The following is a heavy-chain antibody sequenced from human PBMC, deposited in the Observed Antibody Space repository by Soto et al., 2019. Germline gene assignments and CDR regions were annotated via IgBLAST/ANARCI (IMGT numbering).Heavy chain of an antibody. D-gene: IGHD6-13*01. V-gene: IGHV1-46*01. J-gene: IGHJ6*02. CDR1: GYTFTSYY. CDR3: ARAKQQLPYYYYGMDV. CDR2: INPSGGST. Sequence: ASVKVSCKACGYTFTSYYMHWVRQAPGHGLEWMGIINPSGGSTSYAQKFQGRVTMTRNTSISTAYMELSSLRSEDTAVYYCARAKQQLPYYYYGMDVWGQGTTVTVSS.